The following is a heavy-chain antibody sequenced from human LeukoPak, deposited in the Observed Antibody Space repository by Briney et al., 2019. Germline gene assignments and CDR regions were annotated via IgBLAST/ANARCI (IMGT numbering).Heavy chain of an antibody. CDR3: ARATRYCSSTSCAEYFQH. D-gene: IGHD2-2*01. V-gene: IGHV4-34*01. Sequence: SETLSLTCAVYGGSFSGYYWSWIRQPPGKGLEWLGEINHSGSTNYNPSLKSRVTISVDTSKNQFSLKLSSVTAADTAVYYCARATRYCSSTSCAEYFQHWGQGTLVTVSS. CDR1: GGSFSGYY. CDR2: INHSGST. J-gene: IGHJ1*01.